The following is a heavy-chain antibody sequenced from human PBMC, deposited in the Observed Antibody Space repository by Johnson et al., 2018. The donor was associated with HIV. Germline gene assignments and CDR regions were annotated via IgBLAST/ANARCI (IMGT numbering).Heavy chain of an antibody. Sequence: EVQLVESGGGLVQPGGSLRLSCAGTGFTVSSNYMYWVRQAPGKGLECVSVIYSGGGTYYADSVKGRFTISRDNSKNTVYLQMNSLRPEDTAVYYCARDRSRHITMLLPDYGAFDIWGQGTMVTVSS. CDR1: GFTVSSNY. J-gene: IGHJ3*02. V-gene: IGHV3-66*02. CDR3: ARDRSRHITMLLPDYGAFDI. CDR2: IYSGGGT. D-gene: IGHD3-10*01.